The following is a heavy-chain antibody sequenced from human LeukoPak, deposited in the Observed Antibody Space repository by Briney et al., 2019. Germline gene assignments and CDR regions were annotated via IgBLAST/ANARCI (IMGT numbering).Heavy chain of an antibody. CDR1: GFTFSKYW. V-gene: IGHV3-74*01. CDR2: INTDGTVT. J-gene: IGHJ4*02. CDR3: ATKQWLAPPPDS. D-gene: IGHD6-19*01. Sequence: PGGSLRLSCAASGFTFSKYWMLWVRQAPGKGLESVSRINTDGTVTTYADSVKGRFTVSRDNADNTMFLQMNSVSDEATAVYYCATKQWLAPPPDSWGQGTPVTVSS.